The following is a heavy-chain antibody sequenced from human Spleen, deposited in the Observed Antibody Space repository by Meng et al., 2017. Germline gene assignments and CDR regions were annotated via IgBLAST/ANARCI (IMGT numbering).Heavy chain of an antibody. CDR3: ATTYSRSSHYFDY. D-gene: IGHD6-6*01. V-gene: IGHV5-51*01. CDR1: GYSFSSFW. Sequence: GESLKISCKGSGYSFSSFWIAWVRQMPGKGLEWMGIIFPGGSDTRYSPSFQGQVTISADKSISTAYLQWSSLKASDTAMYYCATTYSRSSHYFDYWGQGTLVTVSS. J-gene: IGHJ4*02. CDR2: IFPGGSDT.